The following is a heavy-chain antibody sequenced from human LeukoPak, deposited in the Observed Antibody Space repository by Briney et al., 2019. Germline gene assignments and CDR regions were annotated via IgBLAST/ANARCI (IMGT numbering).Heavy chain of an antibody. CDR2: INPNSGGT. V-gene: IGHV1-2*02. CDR1: GYTFTGYY. CDR3: ARKVSGYGNYYMDV. D-gene: IGHD5-12*01. Sequence: ASVKVSCKASGYTFTGYYMHWVRQAPGQGLEWMGWINPNSGGTNYAQKFQGRVTMTRDTSISTAYMELSRLRSDDTAVYYCARKVSGYGNYYMDVWGKGTTVTVSS. J-gene: IGHJ6*03.